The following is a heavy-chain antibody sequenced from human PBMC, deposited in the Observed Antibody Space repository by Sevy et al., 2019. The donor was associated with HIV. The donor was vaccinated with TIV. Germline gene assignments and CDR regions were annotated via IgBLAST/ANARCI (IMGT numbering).Heavy chain of an antibody. V-gene: IGHV3-23*01. CDR2: ISGSGGST. D-gene: IGHD2-2*01. Sequence: GGSLRLSCAASGFTFSSYVMSWIRQAPGKGLEWVSAISGSGGSTYYADSVKGRFTISRDNSKNTLYLQMNSLRAEDTAVYYCAKDGGYCSSTSCRSKGTYYFDYWGQGTLVTVSS. CDR1: GFTFSSYV. J-gene: IGHJ4*02. CDR3: AKDGGYCSSTSCRSKGTYYFDY.